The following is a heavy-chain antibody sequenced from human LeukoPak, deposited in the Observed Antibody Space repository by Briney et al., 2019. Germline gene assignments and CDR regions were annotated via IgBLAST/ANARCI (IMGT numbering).Heavy chain of an antibody. J-gene: IGHJ4*02. D-gene: IGHD6-13*01. CDR1: GGSISSYY. Sequence: KPSETLSLTCTVSGGSISSYYWSWIRQPPGKGREWIGYIYYSGSTNYNPSLKSRVTISVDTSKNQFSLKLSSVTAADTAVYYCARGQDEELVGVWGQGTLVTVSS. CDR3: ARGQDEELVGV. V-gene: IGHV4-59*01. CDR2: IYYSGST.